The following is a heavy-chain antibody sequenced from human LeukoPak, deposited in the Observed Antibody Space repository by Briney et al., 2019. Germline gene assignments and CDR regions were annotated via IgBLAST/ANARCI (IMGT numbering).Heavy chain of an antibody. CDR2: IYYSGST. CDR1: RGSISSYY. Sequence: SETLSLTCTVSRGSISSYYWSWIRRPPGKGLEWIGNIYYSGSTNYNPSLQSRVTMSVDTSKNQFSLRLSSVTAADTAVYYCARGYSATYGRFGYWGQGTLVTVSS. D-gene: IGHD5-12*01. V-gene: IGHV4-59*01. CDR3: ARGYSATYGRFGY. J-gene: IGHJ4*02.